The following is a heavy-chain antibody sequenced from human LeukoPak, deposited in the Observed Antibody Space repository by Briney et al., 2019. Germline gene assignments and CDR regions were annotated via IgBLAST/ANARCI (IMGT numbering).Heavy chain of an antibody. V-gene: IGHV3-64D*06. CDR3: ECGDCRWFGY. Sequence: GGSLRLSCSASGFTFSSYAMHWVRHAPGKGLEYVSAISNNGGSTYYADSVKGRFTISRDNYKNTLYLQMSSLRAEDTAVDYGECGDCRWFGYWGQGALVTVST. CDR2: ISNNGGST. D-gene: IGHD2-21*02. J-gene: IGHJ4*02. CDR1: GFTFSSYA.